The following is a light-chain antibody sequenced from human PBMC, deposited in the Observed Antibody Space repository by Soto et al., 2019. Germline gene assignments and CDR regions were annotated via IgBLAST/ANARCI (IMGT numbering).Light chain of an antibody. CDR3: MQGTHWPTIP. V-gene: IGKV2-30*01. J-gene: IGKJ5*01. CDR2: KVS. Sequence: DVVVTQSPLSLPVTLGQAASISCRSGQSLVYSDGNTYLSWFQQRPGQSPRRLIYKVSNRDAGVPDRFRGSGSGTDFTLKISRVEAEDVGVYYCMQGTHWPTIPFGQVTRLEI. CDR1: QSLVYSDGNTY.